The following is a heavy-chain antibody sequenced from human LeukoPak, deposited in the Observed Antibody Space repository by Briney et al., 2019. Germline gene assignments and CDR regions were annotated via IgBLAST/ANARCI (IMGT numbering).Heavy chain of an antibody. CDR1: GFSFNRYA. J-gene: IGHJ4*02. D-gene: IGHD1-26*01. V-gene: IGHV3-30-3*01. Sequence: PGGSLRLSCVASGFSFNRYAIHWVRQAPGKGLEWVAVISYDGGNRYYADSLKGRFTISRDNSKNTLYLQINSLRVEDTAVYYCARSRDSGSYHTLDYWGQGTLVTVSS. CDR2: ISYDGGNR. CDR3: ARSRDSGSYHTLDY.